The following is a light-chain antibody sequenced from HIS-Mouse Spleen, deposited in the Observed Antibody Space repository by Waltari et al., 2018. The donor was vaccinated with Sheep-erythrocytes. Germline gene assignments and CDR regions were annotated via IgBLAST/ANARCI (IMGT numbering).Light chain of an antibody. CDR3: QQRSNWLT. J-gene: IGKJ4*01. CDR1: QSISSY. Sequence: DIQMTQSPSSLSASVGDRVTITCRASQSISSYLNWYQQKPGKAPKLLIYAASSLQSGVPSRVSGSGSGTDFTLTISSLQPEDFAVYYCQQRSNWLTFGGGTKVEIK. V-gene: IGKV1-39*01. CDR2: AAS.